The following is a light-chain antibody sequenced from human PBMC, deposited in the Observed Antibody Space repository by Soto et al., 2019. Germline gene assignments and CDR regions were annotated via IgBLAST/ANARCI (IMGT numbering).Light chain of an antibody. CDR3: QQRSNWPLLT. CDR2: DAS. CDR1: QSVSSN. J-gene: IGKJ4*01. V-gene: IGKV3-11*01. Sequence: EIVLTQSPATLSLSPGERATLSCRASQSVSSNLAWYQQKPGQAPRLLIYDASNRATGIPARFSGSGSGTDFILTISILKPEDFAVYYCQQRSNWPLLTFGGGTKVEIK.